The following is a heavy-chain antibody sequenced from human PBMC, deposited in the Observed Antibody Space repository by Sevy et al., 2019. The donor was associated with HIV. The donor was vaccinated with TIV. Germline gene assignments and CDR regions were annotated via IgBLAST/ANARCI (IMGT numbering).Heavy chain of an antibody. J-gene: IGHJ4*02. CDR2: IRGDGTTT. CDR1: GFTFSNYW. CDR3: ARYAYDSNFDY. Sequence: GGSLRLSCAASGFTFSNYWMHWVRQVPGKGPTWVSNIRGDGTTTVYADSVKGRVTISRDNAKNTLYLQMNNVRAEDTATYYCARYAYDSNFDYWGQGTLVTVSS. V-gene: IGHV3-74*01. D-gene: IGHD3-16*01.